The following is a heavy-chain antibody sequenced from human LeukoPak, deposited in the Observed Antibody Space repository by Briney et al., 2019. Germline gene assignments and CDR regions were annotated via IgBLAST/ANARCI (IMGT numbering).Heavy chain of an antibody. Sequence: SETLSLTCAVYGGSFSGYYWSWIRQPPGKGLEWIGENNHSGSTNYNPSLKSRVTISVDTSKNQFSLKLSSVTAADTAVYYCARGPRYYYDSSGYSRLYGMDVWGQGTTVTVSS. D-gene: IGHD3-22*01. CDR1: GGSFSGYY. CDR3: ARGPRYYYDSSGYSRLYGMDV. CDR2: NNHSGST. J-gene: IGHJ6*02. V-gene: IGHV4-34*01.